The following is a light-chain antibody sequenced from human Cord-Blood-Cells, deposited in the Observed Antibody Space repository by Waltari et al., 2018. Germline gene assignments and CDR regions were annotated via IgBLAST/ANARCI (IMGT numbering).Light chain of an antibody. CDR3: QQYGSSPYT. CDR2: GAS. Sequence: EIVLTQYPGTMSLSPGERATLSCRDSQSVSSSYLAWYQQKPGQAPRLLIYGASSRATGSPDRFSGSGFGTDFTLTISRLEPEDFAVYYCQQYGSSPYTFGQGTKLEIK. J-gene: IGKJ2*01. V-gene: IGKV3-20*01. CDR1: QSVSSSY.